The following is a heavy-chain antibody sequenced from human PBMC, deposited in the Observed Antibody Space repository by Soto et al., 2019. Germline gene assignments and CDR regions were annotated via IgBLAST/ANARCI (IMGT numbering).Heavy chain of an antibody. Sequence: AETLSLTCSVYGGSFSGYYWSWIHQPPGKGLEWIGEINHSGSTNYNPSLKSRVTISVDTSKNQFSLKLSSVTAADTAVYYCARWVTMVRGVITYYYYGMDVWGQGTTVTVSS. J-gene: IGHJ6*02. CDR1: GGSFSGYY. CDR2: INHSGST. D-gene: IGHD3-10*01. CDR3: ARWVTMVRGVITYYYYGMDV. V-gene: IGHV4-34*01.